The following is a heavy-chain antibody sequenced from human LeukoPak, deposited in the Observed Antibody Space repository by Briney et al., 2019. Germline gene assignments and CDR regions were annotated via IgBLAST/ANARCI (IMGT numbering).Heavy chain of an antibody. J-gene: IGHJ4*02. CDR2: INGESGDR. D-gene: IGHD1-26*01. V-gene: IGHV1-2*02. Sequence: ASVEVSCKASGYTLTGKSMHWVRQAPGQGLEWMGWINGESGDRKYAQKYQGRVTMTRDSSTSTVYMELSRLKSDDTATYYCARKLVGATHPLEYWGQGTLVTVSS. CDR1: GYTLTGKS. CDR3: ARKLVGATHPLEY.